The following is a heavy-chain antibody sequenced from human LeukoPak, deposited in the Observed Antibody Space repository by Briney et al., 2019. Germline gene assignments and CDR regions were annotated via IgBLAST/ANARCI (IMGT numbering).Heavy chain of an antibody. Sequence: GGSLRLSCAASAFPFSSYGMPWVRQAPGKGLEWVAVIWHDGSHKYYADSVTGRFTISRDNSKNTLYLQMNSLRAEDTAIYYCARDPTYYYDSSGYYFADYWGQGTLVTVSS. D-gene: IGHD3-22*01. CDR3: ARDPTYYYDSSGYYFADY. V-gene: IGHV3-33*01. CDR1: AFPFSSYG. CDR2: IWHDGSHK. J-gene: IGHJ4*02.